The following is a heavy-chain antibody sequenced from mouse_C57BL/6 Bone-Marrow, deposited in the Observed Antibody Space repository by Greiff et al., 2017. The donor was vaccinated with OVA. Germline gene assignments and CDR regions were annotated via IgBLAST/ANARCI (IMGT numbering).Heavy chain of an antibody. CDR1: GFTFSSYT. D-gene: IGHD2-4*01. J-gene: IGHJ2*01. CDR2: ISGGGGNT. Sequence: DVKLQESGGGLVKPGGSLKLSCAASGFTFSSYTMSWVRQTPEKRLEWVATISGGGGNTYYPDSVKGRFTISRDNAKNTLYLQMSSLRSEDTALYYCARLIYYDFSFDYWGQGTTLTVSS. CDR3: ARLIYYDFSFDY. V-gene: IGHV5-9*01.